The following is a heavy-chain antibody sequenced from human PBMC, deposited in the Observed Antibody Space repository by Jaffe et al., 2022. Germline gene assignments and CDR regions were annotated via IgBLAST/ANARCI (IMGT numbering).Heavy chain of an antibody. Sequence: QVQLQESGPGLVKPSQTLSLTCTVSGGSISSGSYYWSWIRQPAGKGLEWIGRIYTSGSTNYNPSLKSRVTISVDTSKNQFSLKLSSVTAADTAVYYCARDSPEWFGDQWGQGTLVTVSS. D-gene: IGHD3-10*01. V-gene: IGHV4-61*02. J-gene: IGHJ4*02. CDR2: IYTSGST. CDR3: ARDSPEWFGDQ. CDR1: GGSISSGSYY.